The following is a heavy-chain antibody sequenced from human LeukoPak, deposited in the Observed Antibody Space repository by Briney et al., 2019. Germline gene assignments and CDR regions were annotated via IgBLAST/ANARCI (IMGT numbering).Heavy chain of an antibody. CDR2: IYYSGST. CDR3: AREGDSSGYGY. J-gene: IGHJ4*02. CDR1: GGSISSGDYY. D-gene: IGHD3-22*01. Sequence: SQTLXLTCTVSGGSISSGDYYWSRIRQPPGKGLEWIGYIYYSGSTYYNPSLKSRVTISVDTSKNQFSLKLSSVTAADTAVYYCAREGDSSGYGYWGQGTLVTVSS. V-gene: IGHV4-30-4*08.